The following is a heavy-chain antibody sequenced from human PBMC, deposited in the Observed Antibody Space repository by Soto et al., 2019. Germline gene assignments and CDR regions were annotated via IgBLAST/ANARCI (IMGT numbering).Heavy chain of an antibody. D-gene: IGHD5-18*01. CDR1: GFTFGDYA. V-gene: IGHV3-49*04. CDR3: TRDLNKAMVRGDYFDY. J-gene: IGHJ4*02. Sequence: LRLSCTASGFTFGDYAMSWVRQAPGKGLEWVGFIRSKAYGGTTEYAASVKGRFTISRDDSKSIAYLQMNSLKTEDTAVYYCTRDLNKAMVRGDYFDYWGQGTMVTVYS. CDR2: IRSKAYGGTT.